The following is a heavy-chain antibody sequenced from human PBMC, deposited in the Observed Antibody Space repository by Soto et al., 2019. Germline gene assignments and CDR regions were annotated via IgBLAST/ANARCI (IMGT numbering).Heavy chain of an antibody. V-gene: IGHV5-51*01. D-gene: IGHD3-16*01. CDR1: GYRFTSSW. J-gene: IGHJ4*02. CDR2: VYPSDSDV. Sequence: PEESLKISCQGSGYRFTSSWIGWVRQMPGKGLEWLGNVYPSDSDVRYSPSFEGRVTISADNSINTAYLHLLNLKASDTAIYYCTKGATSPFHSWGQGTRVTVSS. CDR3: TKGATSPFHS.